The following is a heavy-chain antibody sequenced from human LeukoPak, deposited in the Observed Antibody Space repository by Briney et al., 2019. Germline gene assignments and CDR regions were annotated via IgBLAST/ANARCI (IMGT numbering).Heavy chain of an antibody. CDR2: IYYSGYT. Sequence: SETLSLTCTVSGGSISSNYWSWVRQPPGKGLEWIGFIYYSGYTNYNPSLKTRLHLSVDTSKNRFSLKLSSVTAADTAVYYCASSPRLTTSWFLFDSWGHGTLVTVSS. D-gene: IGHD2-2*01. V-gene: IGHV4-59*08. J-gene: IGHJ5*01. CDR3: ASSPRLTTSWFLFDS. CDR1: GGSISSNY.